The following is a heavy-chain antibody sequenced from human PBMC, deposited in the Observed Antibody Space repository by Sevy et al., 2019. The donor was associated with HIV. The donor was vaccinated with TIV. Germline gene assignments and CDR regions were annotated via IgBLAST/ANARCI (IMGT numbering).Heavy chain of an antibody. CDR1: GFTFSSYG. V-gene: IGHV3-30*18. CDR3: AKDGATMVRGVFDAFDI. D-gene: IGHD3-10*01. J-gene: IGHJ3*02. Sequence: GGSLRLSCAASGFTFSSYGMHWVRQAPGKGLEWVAVISYDGSNKYYADSVKGRFTISRDNSKNTLYLQMNSLRAEDTAVYYCAKDGATMVRGVFDAFDIWGLGTMVTVSS. CDR2: ISYDGSNK.